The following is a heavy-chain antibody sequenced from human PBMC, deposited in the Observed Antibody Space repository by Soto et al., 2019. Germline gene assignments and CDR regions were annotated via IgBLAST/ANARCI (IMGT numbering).Heavy chain of an antibody. D-gene: IGHD2-2*01. V-gene: IGHV4-39*01. J-gene: IGHJ5*02. CDR3: ARKARVVIPSAMAKWFDP. CDR2: ICYTGST. Sequence: QLQLQESGPGLVKPSETLSLTCTVSSDSIRSSTYYWGWIRQPPGKGLAGIGTICYTGSTYYNPSLKNRVTISVDASKNQFSLRLSPLTAADTALYYCARKARVVIPSAMAKWFDPWGQGTPVTVSS. CDR1: SDSIRSSTYY.